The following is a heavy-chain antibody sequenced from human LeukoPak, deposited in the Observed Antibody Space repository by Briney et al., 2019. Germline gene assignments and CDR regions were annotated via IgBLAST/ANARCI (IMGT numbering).Heavy chain of an antibody. CDR1: GFTFISYG. V-gene: IGHV3-23*01. CDR2: ISGSGGST. Sequence: PGGSLRHSCAASGFTFISYGMSWVRQAPGKRLEGVSPISGSGGSTYYADSVKGRFTISRDNSKNTLYLQMNSLRAEDTAVYYCAKALYGGNSVLFDYWGQGTLVTVSS. D-gene: IGHD4-23*01. CDR3: AKALYGGNSVLFDY. J-gene: IGHJ4*02.